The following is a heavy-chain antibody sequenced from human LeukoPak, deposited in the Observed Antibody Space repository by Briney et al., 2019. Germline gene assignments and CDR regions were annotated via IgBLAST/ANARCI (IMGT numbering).Heavy chain of an antibody. Sequence: SETLSLTCTVSGGSISSYYWSWIRQPAGKGLEWIGRIYTSGSTNYNPSLKSRVTMSVDTSKNQFSLKLSSVTAADTAVYYCARDSEDIHEWLRFKSWFDPWGQGTLVTVSS. D-gene: IGHD5-12*01. J-gene: IGHJ5*02. CDR2: IYTSGST. V-gene: IGHV4-4*07. CDR3: ARDSEDIHEWLRFKSWFDP. CDR1: GGSISSYY.